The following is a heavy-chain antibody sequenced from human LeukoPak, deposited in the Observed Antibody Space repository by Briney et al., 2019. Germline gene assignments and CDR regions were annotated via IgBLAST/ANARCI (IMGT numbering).Heavy chain of an antibody. D-gene: IGHD3-10*01. V-gene: IGHV4-4*09. Sequence: SETLSLTCTVSGGSISSYYWSWIRQPPGKGLEWIGYIYTSGSTNYNPSLKSRVTISVDTSKIQFSLKLSSVTAADTAVYYCARRDGSGSHYDYWGQGTLVTVSS. J-gene: IGHJ4*02. CDR3: ARRDGSGSHYDY. CDR1: GGSISSYY. CDR2: IYTSGST.